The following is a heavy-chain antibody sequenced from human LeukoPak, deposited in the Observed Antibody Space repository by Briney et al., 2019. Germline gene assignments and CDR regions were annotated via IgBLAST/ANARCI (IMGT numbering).Heavy chain of an antibody. CDR1: GFAFSRQA. Sequence: PGGSLRLSCAASGFAFSRQAMGWVCQAPGKGLEWVSVISDSGSITYYADSVKGRFTISRDNSQNTLFLQMNSLRAEDTAVYYCAKDARRTSGWYFFDYWGQGTLVTVSS. J-gene: IGHJ4*02. CDR2: ISDSGSIT. CDR3: AKDARRTSGWYFFDY. D-gene: IGHD6-19*01. V-gene: IGHV3-23*01.